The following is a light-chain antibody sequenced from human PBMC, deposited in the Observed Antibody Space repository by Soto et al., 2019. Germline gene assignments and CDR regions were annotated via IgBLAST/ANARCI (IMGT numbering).Light chain of an antibody. V-gene: IGKV1-5*03. CDR3: QQYNSYSGT. Sequence: DIQMTQSPSTLSGSVGDTVTIPCRASQTISSLLAWYQQKPGKAPKLLIYKASSLESGVPSRFSGSGSGTEFTLTISSLQPDDFATYYCQQYNSYSGTFGQGTKVDIK. J-gene: IGKJ1*01. CDR1: QTISSL. CDR2: KAS.